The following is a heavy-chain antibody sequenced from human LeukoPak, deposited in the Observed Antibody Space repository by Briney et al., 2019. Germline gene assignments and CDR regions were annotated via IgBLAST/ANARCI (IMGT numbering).Heavy chain of an antibody. CDR2: INHSGGT. CDR3: ARRPDGFDI. CDR1: GGSFSGYH. J-gene: IGHJ3*02. V-gene: IGHV4-34*01. Sequence: SETLSLTCAVYGGSFSGYHWSWIRQSPGRGLEWIGQINHSGGTDYNASVQSRVIISIDTARNQFSLRLSSLTAADTAIYYCARRPDGFDIWGQGTTVIVPS.